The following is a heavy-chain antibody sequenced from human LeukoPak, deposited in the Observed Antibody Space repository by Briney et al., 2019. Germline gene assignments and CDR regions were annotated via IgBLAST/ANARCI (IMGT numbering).Heavy chain of an antibody. CDR2: IYHSGST. CDR1: GYSISSGYY. J-gene: IGHJ4*02. CDR3: ASSRTIFGVVITHLFDY. V-gene: IGHV4-38-2*01. D-gene: IGHD3-3*01. Sequence: SETLSLTCAVSGYSISSGYYWGWIRQPPGKGLEWIGSIYHSGSTYYNPSLKSRVTISVDTSKNQFFLKLSSVTAADTAVYYCASSRTIFGVVITHLFDYWGQGTLVTVSS.